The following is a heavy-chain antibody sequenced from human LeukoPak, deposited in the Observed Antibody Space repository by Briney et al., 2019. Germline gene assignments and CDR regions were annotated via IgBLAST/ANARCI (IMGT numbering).Heavy chain of an antibody. J-gene: IGHJ4*02. D-gene: IGHD6-6*01. V-gene: IGHV3-23*01. Sequence: GGSLRLSCAASGFTFSSYVMSWVRQAPGKGLEWVSSISNSGGSTYYADSVKGRFTISRDNSKNTLYLQVNSLRAEDTAVYYCAKNTQYSGYYDCWGQGTLVAVSS. CDR3: AKNTQYSGYYDC. CDR1: GFTFSSYV. CDR2: ISNSGGST.